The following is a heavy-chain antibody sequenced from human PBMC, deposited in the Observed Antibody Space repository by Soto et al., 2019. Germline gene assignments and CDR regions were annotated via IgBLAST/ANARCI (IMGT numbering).Heavy chain of an antibody. J-gene: IGHJ6*02. V-gene: IGHV3-23*01. CDR2: ITGTGGNT. Sequence: EVQLLDSGGCLVQPGGSLRRSCAASGFPLSTYGMTWVRQAPGKGLEWVSAITGTGGNTYYVDSVKGRFTSSRDNSKNMLYLQVNSLRVEDTAVYYCARIRGYWYGLDVWGQGTTVTVSS. CDR1: GFPLSTYG. CDR3: ARIRGYWYGLDV.